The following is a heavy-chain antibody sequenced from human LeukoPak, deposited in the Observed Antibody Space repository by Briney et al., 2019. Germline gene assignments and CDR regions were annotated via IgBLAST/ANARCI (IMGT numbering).Heavy chain of an antibody. CDR1: GYTFTSFG. Sequence: ASVKVSCKASGYTFTSFGISWVRQAPGQGLEWMGWISAYNGNTNYAQKFQGRLTMTTDTSTSTAYMELRSLRSDDTAVYYRARGDKRSDFDYWGQGTLVTVSS. J-gene: IGHJ4*02. D-gene: IGHD2-15*01. V-gene: IGHV1-18*01. CDR2: ISAYNGNT. CDR3: ARGDKRSDFDY.